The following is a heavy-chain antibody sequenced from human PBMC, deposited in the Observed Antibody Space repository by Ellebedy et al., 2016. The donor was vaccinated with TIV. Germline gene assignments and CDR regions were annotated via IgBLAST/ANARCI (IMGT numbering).Heavy chain of an antibody. V-gene: IGHV3-74*01. CDR1: GFTFSSYW. CDR3: ARGGGCGRGDCWAFDC. CDR2: IDTDGSST. D-gene: IGHD2-21*01. Sequence: GESLKISCAASGFTFSSYWLHWVRQAPGKGLVWVARIDTDGSSTSYADSVKGRFTISRDNAKNTLYLQMNHLRAEDTAVYYCARGGGCGRGDCWAFDCWGQGTLVTVSS. J-gene: IGHJ4*02.